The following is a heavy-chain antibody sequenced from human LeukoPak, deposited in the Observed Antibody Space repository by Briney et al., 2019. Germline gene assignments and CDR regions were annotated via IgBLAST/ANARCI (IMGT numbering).Heavy chain of an antibody. CDR3: AGQYYYDSSEGWFDP. CDR1: GGSIRSSYYY. Sequence: MASETLSLTCTVSGGSIRSSYYYWGWIRQPPGKGLEWIGSIYDSGSTYYNPSLKSRVTISVDTSKNQFSLKLSPVTAADTAVYYCAGQYYYDSSEGWFDPWGQGTLVTVSS. CDR2: IYDSGST. D-gene: IGHD3-22*01. V-gene: IGHV4-39*01. J-gene: IGHJ5*02.